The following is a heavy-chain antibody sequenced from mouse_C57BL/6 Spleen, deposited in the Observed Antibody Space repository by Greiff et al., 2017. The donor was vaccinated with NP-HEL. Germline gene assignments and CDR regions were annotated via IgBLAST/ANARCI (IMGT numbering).Heavy chain of an antibody. J-gene: IGHJ4*01. V-gene: IGHV5-4*01. CDR3: ARDYYDYDGDFLYAMDY. CDR2: ISDGGSYT. D-gene: IGHD2-4*01. CDR1: GFTFSSYA. Sequence: EVKVVESGGGLVKPGGSLKLSCAASGFTFSSYAMSWVRQTPEKRLEWVATISDGGSYTYYPDNVKGRFTISRDNAKNNLYLQMSHLKSEDTAMYYCARDYYDYDGDFLYAMDYWGQGTSVTVSS.